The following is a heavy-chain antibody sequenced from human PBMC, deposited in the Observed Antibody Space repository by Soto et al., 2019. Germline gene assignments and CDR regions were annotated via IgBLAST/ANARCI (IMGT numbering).Heavy chain of an antibody. Sequence: QMQLVQSGPEVKKPGTSVKVSCKASGFTFTSSAMQWVRQSRGQRLEWRGWIVVGSGNTNYAQKVKERVTSTRDMSTITAYMELSSLRSEDTAVYYCAAEHCSRTSGYSMFDYWGQGPLVTVSS. CDR3: AAEHCSRTSGYSMFDY. CDR2: IVVGSGNT. CDR1: GFTFTSSA. J-gene: IGHJ4*02. V-gene: IGHV1-58*02. D-gene: IGHD2-2*01.